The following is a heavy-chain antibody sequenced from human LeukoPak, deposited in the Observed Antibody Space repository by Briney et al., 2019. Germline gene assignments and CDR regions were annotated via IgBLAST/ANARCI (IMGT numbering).Heavy chain of an antibody. J-gene: IGHJ3*02. D-gene: IGHD6-13*01. Sequence: GGSLRLSCAASGFTFSNYAIHWVRQAPGKGLEWVSSISSSSSYIYYADSVKGRLTISRDNAKNSLYLQMNSLRAEDTAVYYCARVMYSSSWPGAFDIWGQGTMVTVSS. CDR3: ARVMYSSSWPGAFDI. V-gene: IGHV3-21*01. CDR1: GFTFSNYA. CDR2: ISSSSSYI.